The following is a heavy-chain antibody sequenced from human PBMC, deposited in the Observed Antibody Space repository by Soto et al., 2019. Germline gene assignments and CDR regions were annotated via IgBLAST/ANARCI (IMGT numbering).Heavy chain of an antibody. Sequence: GASVKVSCKASGYTFTSYGISWVRQAPGQGLEWMGWISAYNGNTNYAQKLQGRVTMTTDTSTSTAYMELRSLRSDDTAVYYCARTTYYDFWSGQTNYGMDVWGQGTTVTVSS. CDR3: ARTTYYDFWSGQTNYGMDV. CDR2: ISAYNGNT. D-gene: IGHD3-3*01. J-gene: IGHJ6*02. V-gene: IGHV1-18*01. CDR1: GYTFTSYG.